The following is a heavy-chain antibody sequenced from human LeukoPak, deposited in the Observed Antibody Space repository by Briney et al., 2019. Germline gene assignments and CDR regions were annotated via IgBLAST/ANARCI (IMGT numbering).Heavy chain of an antibody. CDR2: IYSNRNN. CDR3: ASTYSSGWYYFDY. J-gene: IGHJ4*02. D-gene: IGHD6-19*01. V-gene: IGHV4-4*09. Sequence: PSETLSLTCTVLRDSIRSNNWSWSRPRPGKGLQWIGVIYSNRNNTYTPCLKSRVTITVDTSKTQFSVKLSSVTAADTAVYYCASTYSSGWYYFDYWGQGTLVSVSS. CDR1: RDSIRSNN.